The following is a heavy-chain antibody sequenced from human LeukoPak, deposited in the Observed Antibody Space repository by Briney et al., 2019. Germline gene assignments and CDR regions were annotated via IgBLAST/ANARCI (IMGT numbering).Heavy chain of an antibody. J-gene: IGHJ4*02. Sequence: GGSLRLSCAASGFTVSSNYMSWVRQAPGKGLEWVSAISGHGGTTYYADSVKGRFTISRDNSKNTLYLQMNSLRAEDTAVYYCAKDRAYYYDSSGPGGPLDYWGQGTLVTVSS. V-gene: IGHV3-23*01. CDR1: GFTVSSNY. CDR2: ISGHGGTT. D-gene: IGHD3-22*01. CDR3: AKDRAYYYDSSGPGGPLDY.